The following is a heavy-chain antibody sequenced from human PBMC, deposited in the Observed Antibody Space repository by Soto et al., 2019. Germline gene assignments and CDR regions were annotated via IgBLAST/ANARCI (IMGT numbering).Heavy chain of an antibody. D-gene: IGHD1-26*01. CDR1: GFTFSGYA. J-gene: IGHJ4*02. V-gene: IGHV3-23*01. CDR2: IDPGGAGT. Sequence: RLSCAASGFTFSGYAMTWVRQAPGKGLEWVSAIDPGGAGTYYADSVKGRFTISRDNSKNTLYLQMNSLRAEDTAVYYCAKDSPVSGNYQDLDHWGQGTLVTVSS. CDR3: AKDSPVSGNYQDLDH.